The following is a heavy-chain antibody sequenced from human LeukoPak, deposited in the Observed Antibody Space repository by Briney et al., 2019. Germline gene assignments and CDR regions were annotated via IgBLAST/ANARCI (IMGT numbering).Heavy chain of an antibody. Sequence: PGGSLRLSCAASGFTFSDYYMSWIRQAPGKGLEWVSAISGSGGSTYYADSVKGRFTISRDNSKNTLYLQMNSLRAEDTAVYYCAKSLKVITPIDYWGQGTLVTVSS. CDR3: AKSLKVITPIDY. V-gene: IGHV3-23*01. CDR1: GFTFSDYY. D-gene: IGHD3-3*01. CDR2: ISGSGGST. J-gene: IGHJ4*02.